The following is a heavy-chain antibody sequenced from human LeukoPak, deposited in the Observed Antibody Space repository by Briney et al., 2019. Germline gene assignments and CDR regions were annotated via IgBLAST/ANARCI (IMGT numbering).Heavy chain of an antibody. D-gene: IGHD5-12*01. J-gene: IGHJ4*02. CDR3: ARTHNEYSAFDY. V-gene: IGHV3-9*01. Sequence: GGSLRLSCVASGFNFGVYAMDWVRQAPGKGLEWVSGLNWNSDSLGYADSVKGRFTISRDNAKNSLYLQTNSLRAEDTAVYYCARTHNEYSAFDYWGQGTLVTVSS. CDR1: GFNFGVYA. CDR2: LNWNSDSL.